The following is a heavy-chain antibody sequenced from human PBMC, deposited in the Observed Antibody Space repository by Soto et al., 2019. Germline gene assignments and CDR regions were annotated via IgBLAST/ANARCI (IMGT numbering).Heavy chain of an antibody. V-gene: IGHV3-23*01. CDR1: GFTFSSYA. CDR2: ISGSGGST. Sequence: GGSLRLSCAASGFTFSSYAMSWVRQAPGKGLEWVSAISGSGGSTYYADSVKGRFTISRDNSKNTLYLQMNSLRAEATAVYYCAKDEGDTGVAYFDYWGKGTLVTVSS. D-gene: IGHD5-18*01. CDR3: AKDEGDTGVAYFDY. J-gene: IGHJ4*02.